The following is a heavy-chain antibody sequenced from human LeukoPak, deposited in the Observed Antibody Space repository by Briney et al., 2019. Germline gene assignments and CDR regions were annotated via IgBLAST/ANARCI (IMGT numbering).Heavy chain of an antibody. Sequence: ASMKVSCKASGGTFSSYAISWVRQAPGQGLEWMGGIIPIFGTANYAQKFQGRVTITADESTSTAYMELSSLRSEDTAVYYCARAPVAYYDSSGYYRRLDAFDIWGQGTMVTVSS. V-gene: IGHV1-69*13. CDR3: ARAPVAYYDSSGYYRRLDAFDI. D-gene: IGHD3-22*01. J-gene: IGHJ3*02. CDR2: IIPIFGTA. CDR1: GGTFSSYA.